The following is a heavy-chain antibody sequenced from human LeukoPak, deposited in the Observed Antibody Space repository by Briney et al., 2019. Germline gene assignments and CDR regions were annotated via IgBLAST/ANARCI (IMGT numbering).Heavy chain of an antibody. V-gene: IGHV3-23*01. J-gene: IGHJ4*02. Sequence: PGGSLRISCAASGFTFRNYAMSWVRQAPGNGLESVSTISGGGGSTYYADSVKGRFTISRDNSKNTLCLQMSSLRVEDTAVYYCAKFRISRSGYLDYYFDFWGQGTLVTVSS. CDR1: GFTFRNYA. D-gene: IGHD3-22*01. CDR2: ISGGGGST. CDR3: AKFRISRSGYLDYYFDF.